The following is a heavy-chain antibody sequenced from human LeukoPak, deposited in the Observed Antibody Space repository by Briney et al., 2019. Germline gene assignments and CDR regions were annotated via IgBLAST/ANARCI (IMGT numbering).Heavy chain of an antibody. CDR2: IYYSGGT. CDR1: GDSITSADYY. Sequence: PSETLSLTCTVSGDSITSADYYWSWIRQPPGKGLEWIGYIYYSGGTYYNPSLKSRLTITISADTSKNQFSLNLSSVTAADTAIYYCARHSPVATEAFDIWGQGTMATVSS. D-gene: IGHD2-2*01. J-gene: IGHJ3*02. CDR3: ARHSPVATEAFDI. V-gene: IGHV4-30-4*08.